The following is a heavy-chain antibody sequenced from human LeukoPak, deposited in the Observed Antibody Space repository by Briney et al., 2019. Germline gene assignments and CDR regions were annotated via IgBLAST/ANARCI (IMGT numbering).Heavy chain of an antibody. D-gene: IGHD2-21*02. V-gene: IGHV1-2*02. Sequence: ASVKASCKASGYTFSGYYMHWVRQTPGQGLEWMGWINPNSGGTNYAQKFQGRVTMTRDTSISTAYMELSSLRSDDTAVYYCARGTAGSYNDMDVWGKGTTVTVSS. CDR3: ARGTAGSYNDMDV. CDR1: GYTFSGYY. J-gene: IGHJ6*03. CDR2: INPNSGGT.